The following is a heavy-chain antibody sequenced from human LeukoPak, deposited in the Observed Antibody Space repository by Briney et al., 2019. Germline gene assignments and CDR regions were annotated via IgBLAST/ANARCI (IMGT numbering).Heavy chain of an antibody. J-gene: IGHJ4*02. CDR1: GGSISSYY. CDR3: ARVTDYYDSSGYYGDFDY. Sequence: SETLSLTCTVSGGSISSYYWSWIRQPPGKGLEWIGYIYHSGSTNYNPSLKSRVTISVDTSKNQFSLKLSSVTAADTAVYYCARVTDYYDSSGYYGDFDYWGQGTLVTVSS. CDR2: IYHSGST. V-gene: IGHV4-59*01. D-gene: IGHD3-22*01.